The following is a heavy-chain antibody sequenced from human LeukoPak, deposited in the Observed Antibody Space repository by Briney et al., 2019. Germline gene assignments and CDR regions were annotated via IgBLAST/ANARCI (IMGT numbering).Heavy chain of an antibody. CDR2: ISSSGRTI. Sequence: GALRLSCAASGISLSDHYMNWIRQAPGKGLEWLSYISSSGRTIAYADSVKGRFTISRDNAKNSLWLQMNSLRADDTAVYYCARTKSEPAYGQHHGLDNWGQGTLATVSS. CDR3: ARTKSEPAYGQHHGLDN. J-gene: IGHJ4*02. V-gene: IGHV3-11*01. CDR1: GISLSDHY. D-gene: IGHD3-10*01.